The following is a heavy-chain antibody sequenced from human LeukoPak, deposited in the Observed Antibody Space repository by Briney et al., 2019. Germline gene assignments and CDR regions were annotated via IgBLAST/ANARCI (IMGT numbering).Heavy chain of an antibody. CDR2: ISSSSSYI. Sequence: GGSLRLSCAASGFTFSSYSMNWVRQAPGKGPEWVLSISSSSSYIYYADSVKGRFTISRDNAKNTLYLQMNNLRADDTAVYYCARAGSYRFDYWGLGTLVTVSS. J-gene: IGHJ4*02. CDR1: GFTFSSYS. V-gene: IGHV3-21*01. D-gene: IGHD1-26*01. CDR3: ARAGSYRFDY.